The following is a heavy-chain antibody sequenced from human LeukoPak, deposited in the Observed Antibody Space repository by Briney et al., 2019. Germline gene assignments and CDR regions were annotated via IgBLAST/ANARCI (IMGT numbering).Heavy chain of an antibody. J-gene: IGHJ3*02. Sequence: PSETLSLTCTVSGGSISSYYWSWIRQPPGKGLECIGYIYYSGSTNYNPSLKSRVTISVDTSKNQFSLKLSSVTAADTAVYYCARDRGAYYDMPDAFDIWGQGTMVTASS. CDR3: ARDRGAYYDMPDAFDI. CDR1: GGSISSYY. D-gene: IGHD3-9*01. V-gene: IGHV4-59*01. CDR2: IYYSGST.